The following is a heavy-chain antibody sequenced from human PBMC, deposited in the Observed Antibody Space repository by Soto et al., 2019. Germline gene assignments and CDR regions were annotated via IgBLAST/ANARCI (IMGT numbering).Heavy chain of an antibody. CDR3: ARDXXXXXXXXXXXXAFDI. Sequence: QVQLVQSGAEEKKPGASVKVSCKASGYTFTTYAMHWVRQAPGQRLEWMGWINAVNGHTKYSQKFQGRVTIAGDTSASTAYMELSSLRSEDTAVYYCARDXXXXXXXXXXXXAFDIWGQGTMVTVSS. CDR1: GYTFTTYA. V-gene: IGHV1-3*05. J-gene: IGHJ3*02. CDR2: INAVNGHT.